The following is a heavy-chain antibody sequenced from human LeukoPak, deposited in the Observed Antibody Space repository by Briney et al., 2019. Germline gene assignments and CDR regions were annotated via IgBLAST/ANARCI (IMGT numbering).Heavy chain of an antibody. J-gene: IGHJ4*02. V-gene: IGHV3-23*01. CDR1: GFTFSSYA. Sequence: PGGSLRLSCAASGFTFSSYATSWVRQAPGKGLEWVSAISGSGGSTYYADSVKGRFTISRDNSKNTLYLQVNSLRAEDTAVYYCAKGDQDRYCSSTSCYLTDYWGQGTLVTVSS. CDR3: AKGDQDRYCSSTSCYLTDY. CDR2: ISGSGGST. D-gene: IGHD2-2*01.